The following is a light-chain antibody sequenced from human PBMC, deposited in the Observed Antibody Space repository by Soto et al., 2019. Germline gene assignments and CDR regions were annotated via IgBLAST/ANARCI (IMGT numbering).Light chain of an antibody. CDR1: NSSIGAGYD. V-gene: IGLV1-40*01. CDR2: GNN. CDR3: QSYDNGVGGHVV. J-gene: IGLJ2*01. Sequence: QSVLTQPPSVSGAPGQGVAISCTGTNSSIGAGYDVQWYQHLPGRAPRLLVHGNNNRPSGVPDRFSASKSGTSASLAITGLQTEDEADYYCQSYDNGVGGHVVFGGGTKLTVL.